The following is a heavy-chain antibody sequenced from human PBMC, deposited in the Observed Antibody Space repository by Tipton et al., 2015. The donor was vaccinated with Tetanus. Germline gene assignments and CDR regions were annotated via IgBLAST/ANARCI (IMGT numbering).Heavy chain of an antibody. CDR3: ARGLGYSYGYPFDY. J-gene: IGHJ4*02. CDR2: INHSGST. D-gene: IGHD5-18*01. Sequence: TLSLTCAVYGGSFSGYYWSWIRQPPGKGLEWIGEINHSGSTNYNPSLKSRVTISVDTSKNQFSLKLSSVTAADTAVYYCARGLGYSYGYPFDYWGQGTLVTVSS. CDR1: GGSFSGYY. V-gene: IGHV4-34*01.